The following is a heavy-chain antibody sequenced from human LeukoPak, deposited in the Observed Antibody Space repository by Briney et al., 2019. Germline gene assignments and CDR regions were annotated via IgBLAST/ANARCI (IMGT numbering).Heavy chain of an antibody. CDR1: GFTFSGSA. V-gene: IGHV3-73*01. CDR3: TRQTLGEAVAGFNWFDP. Sequence: GGSLRLSCAASGFTFSGSAMHWVRQASGKWLEWVGRIRSKANSYATAYAASVKGRFTISRDDSKNTAYLQMNSLKTEDTAVYYCTRQTLGEAVAGFNWFDPWGQGTLVTVSS. CDR2: IRSKANSYAT. J-gene: IGHJ5*02. D-gene: IGHD6-19*01.